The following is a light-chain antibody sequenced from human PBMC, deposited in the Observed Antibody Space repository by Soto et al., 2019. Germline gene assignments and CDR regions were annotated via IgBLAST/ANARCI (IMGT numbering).Light chain of an antibody. J-gene: IGLJ2*01. CDR3: QTWGTGSHVV. Sequence: QPVLTQSPSASASLGASVKLTCTLSSGHSNYAIAWHQHQPEQGPRYLMKLNSDGSHTKGDGIPDRFSGSSSGAERYLTISSLQSEDEADYYCQTWGTGSHVVFGGGTKLTVL. CDR2: LNSDGSH. CDR1: SGHSNYA. V-gene: IGLV4-69*01.